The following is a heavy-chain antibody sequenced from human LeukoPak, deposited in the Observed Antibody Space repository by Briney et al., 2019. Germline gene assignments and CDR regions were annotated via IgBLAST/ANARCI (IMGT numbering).Heavy chain of an antibody. D-gene: IGHD2-15*01. CDR2: IYSGGST. V-gene: IGHV3-53*01. Sequence: GGSLRLSCAASGFTVSSNYMSWVRQAPGKGLEWVAFIYSGGSTYYADSVKGRFTISRDNSKNTLYLQMNSLRAEDTDVYYCARSVMVGAILYNWFDPWGQGTLVTVSS. CDR1: GFTVSSNY. CDR3: ARSVMVGAILYNWFDP. J-gene: IGHJ5*02.